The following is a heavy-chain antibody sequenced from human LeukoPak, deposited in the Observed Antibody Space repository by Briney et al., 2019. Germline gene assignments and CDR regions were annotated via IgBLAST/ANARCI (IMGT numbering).Heavy chain of an antibody. CDR3: ARDRPRRLTLREFDY. CDR2: IRQDGREK. J-gene: IGHJ4*02. V-gene: IGHV3-7*01. CDR1: GFTFSTYY. Sequence: TGGSLRLSCAASGFTFSTYYMSWVRQAPGRGLEWVASIRQDGREKYYVDSVKGRFTISRDNAENSLYLQVNSLRADDTAVYYCARDRPRRLTLREFDYWGQGALVAVSS. D-gene: IGHD6-25*01.